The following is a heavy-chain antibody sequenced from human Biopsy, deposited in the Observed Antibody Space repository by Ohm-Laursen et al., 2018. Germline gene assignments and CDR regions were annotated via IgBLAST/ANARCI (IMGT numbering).Heavy chain of an antibody. CDR1: GGSISNNNYY. CDR2: IFYRGST. V-gene: IGHV4-39*01. Sequence: SETLSFTCTVSGGSISNNNYYWGWIRQPPGKGLERIGSIFYRGSTHYKPSLKSRVNISVDTSKNQFSLKLNSVTAADTAVYYCARDYDTSGYYYVSWGQGTLVTVSS. J-gene: IGHJ5*02. D-gene: IGHD3-22*01. CDR3: ARDYDTSGYYYVS.